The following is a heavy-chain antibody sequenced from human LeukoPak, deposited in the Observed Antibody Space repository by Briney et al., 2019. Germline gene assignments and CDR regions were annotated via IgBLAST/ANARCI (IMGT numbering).Heavy chain of an antibody. J-gene: IGHJ4*02. Sequence: ASVKVSCKASGFTFTSSAVQWVRQARGQRLEWIGWIVVGSGNTNYAQKFQERVTVTRDMSTSTAYMELSSLRSEDTDVYYCVRGPNNVQLWTTFDYWGQGTLVTVSS. CDR3: VRGPNNVQLWTTFDY. CDR1: GFTFTSSA. V-gene: IGHV1-58*01. D-gene: IGHD5-18*01. CDR2: IVVGSGNT.